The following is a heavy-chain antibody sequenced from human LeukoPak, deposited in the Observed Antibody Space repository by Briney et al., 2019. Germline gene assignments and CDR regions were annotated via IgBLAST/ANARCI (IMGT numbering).Heavy chain of an antibody. D-gene: IGHD1-26*01. V-gene: IGHV3-30-3*01. CDR3: ARDRATSFDY. CDR1: GFTFSSYA. J-gene: IGHJ4*02. CDR2: ISYDGSNK. Sequence: GGSLRLSCSASGFTFSSYAMHWVRQAPGKGLEWVAVISYDGSNKYYADSVKGRFTISRDNSKNTLYLQMNSLRAEDTAVYYCARDRATSFDYWGQGTLVTVSS.